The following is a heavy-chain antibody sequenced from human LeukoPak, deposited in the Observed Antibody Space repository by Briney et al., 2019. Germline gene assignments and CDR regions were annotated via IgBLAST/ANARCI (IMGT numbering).Heavy chain of an antibody. D-gene: IGHD4-11*01. CDR2: ISSSSSYI. CDR3: ARVGFTVPPFDYYYYGMDV. J-gene: IGHJ6*02. V-gene: IGHV3-21*01. CDR1: GFTFSSYS. Sequence: PGGSLRLSCAASGFTFSSYSMNWVRQAPGKGLEWVSSISSSSSYIYYADSVKGRFTISRDNAKNSLYLQMNSLRAEDTAVYYCARVGFTVPPFDYYYYGMDVWGQGTTVTVSS.